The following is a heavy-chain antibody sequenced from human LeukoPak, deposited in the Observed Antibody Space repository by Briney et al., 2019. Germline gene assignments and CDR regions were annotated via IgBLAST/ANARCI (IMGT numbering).Heavy chain of an antibody. J-gene: IGHJ4*02. CDR3: ARGPSSWYSRWYFDY. D-gene: IGHD6-13*01. CDR2: TSSSGRTS. V-gene: IGHV3-11*01. Sequence: GGSLRLSCAVSGFTFSDYYMSWIRQAPGKGLEWVSYTSSSGRTSYYADSVKGRFTISRDNAKNSLYLQINSLRAEDTAVYYCARGPSSWYSRWYFDYWGQGTLLTVSS. CDR1: GFTFSDYY.